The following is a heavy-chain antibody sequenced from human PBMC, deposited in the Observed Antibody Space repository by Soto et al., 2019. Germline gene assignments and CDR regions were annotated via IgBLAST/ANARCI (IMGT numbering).Heavy chain of an antibody. J-gene: IGHJ1*01. CDR1: GFTFNNYG. CDR3: XXXXXXXXXXXEH. CDR2: ISFDGNDK. V-gene: IGHV3-30*03. Sequence: PGGSLRLSCAASGFTFNNYGMHWVRQAPGKGLEWVTTISFDGNDKYYADSVKGRFTISRDNSKNTLDLQMNGLRVEDTAVYYXXXXXXXXXXXXEHWGKGTLVTVS.